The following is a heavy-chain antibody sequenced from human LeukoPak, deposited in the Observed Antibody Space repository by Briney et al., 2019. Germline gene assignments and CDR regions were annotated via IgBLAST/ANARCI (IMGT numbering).Heavy chain of an antibody. Sequence: QPLRCLRLSRTPARFTPGDYAMSWVRPAPGEGREWGGFIRSKADGGTTENAASVKGRFTISRDDSKSSAYLKMNSLKTEDTAVYYCTREGTSGYFHYFDYGGQGTLGTVSS. CDR3: TREGTSGYFHYFDY. D-gene: IGHD3-22*01. CDR1: RFTPGDYA. J-gene: IGHJ4*02. V-gene: IGHV3-49*04. CDR2: IRSKADGGTT.